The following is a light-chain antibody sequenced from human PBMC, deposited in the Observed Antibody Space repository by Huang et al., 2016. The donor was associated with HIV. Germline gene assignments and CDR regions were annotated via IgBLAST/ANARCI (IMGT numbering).Light chain of an antibody. V-gene: IGKV3-11*01. CDR2: DAS. CDR3: QQRSNWPRT. CDR1: QSVSRY. Sequence: EIVLTQSPATLSLSPGERATLYCRASQSVSRYLAWYQQKPGQAPRLLFYDASNRATGIPAMFRGSGSGTHFPLTISSLEPEDFAVYYCQQRSNWPRTFGQGTKVEIK. J-gene: IGKJ1*01.